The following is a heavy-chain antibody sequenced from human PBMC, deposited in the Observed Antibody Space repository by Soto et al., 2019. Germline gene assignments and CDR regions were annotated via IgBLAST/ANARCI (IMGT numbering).Heavy chain of an antibody. Sequence: GGSLRLSCAASGFTVSSNYMSWVRQAPGKGLEWVSVIYSGGSTYYADSVKGRFTISRDNSKNTLYLQMNSLRAEDTAVYYCARGPYWNYHPSGMDVWGQGTTVTVSS. J-gene: IGHJ6*02. D-gene: IGHD1-7*01. V-gene: IGHV3-66*01. CDR3: ARGPYWNYHPSGMDV. CDR2: IYSGGST. CDR1: GFTVSSNY.